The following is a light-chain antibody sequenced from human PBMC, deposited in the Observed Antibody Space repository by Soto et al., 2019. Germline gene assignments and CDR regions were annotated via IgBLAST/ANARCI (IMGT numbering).Light chain of an antibody. J-gene: IGKJ1*01. CDR3: QQYGSSPPRT. Sequence: EIVLKQSPGILSLSRGERATNSWSASQSVSNDFLAWYQQKPGQAPRLLIYGASTRATDVPDRFSGSGSAAEFTLSTRRLEPEDFSVYYCQQYGSSPPRTFGQGTKGDIK. V-gene: IGKV3-20*01. CDR1: QSVSNDF. CDR2: GAS.